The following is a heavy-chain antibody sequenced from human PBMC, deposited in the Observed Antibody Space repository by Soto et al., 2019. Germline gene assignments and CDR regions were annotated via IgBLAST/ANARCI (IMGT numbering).Heavy chain of an antibody. CDR1: GVSISTSSYY. CDR3: ATMGTPATGLYYFDN. CDR2: MSYSGIT. D-gene: IGHD1-7*01. Sequence: SETLSLTCTVSGVSISTSSYYWSWIRQPPGKGLEWIGFMSYSGITSYNASLKSRVTMSVDTSKSQFSLSLSFVTAADTAVYFCATMGTPATGLYYFDNWGQGTLVTVSS. V-gene: IGHV4-30-4*01. J-gene: IGHJ4*02.